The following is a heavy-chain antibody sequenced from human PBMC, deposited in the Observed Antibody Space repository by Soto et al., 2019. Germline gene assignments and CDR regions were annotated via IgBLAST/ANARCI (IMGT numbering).Heavy chain of an antibody. D-gene: IGHD6-6*01. CDR3: ASGGSSLNFDS. Sequence: EVQLVESGGGLVQPGGSLRLSCAASGFTFRSYWMQWVRQAPGKGLVWVSWINSDGSSTSYADSVKGRFTISRDNAKNTLYLQMNSLRAEDTAVYYCASGGSSLNFDSWGQGTLVNVSS. CDR2: INSDGSST. J-gene: IGHJ4*02. CDR1: GFTFRSYW. V-gene: IGHV3-74*01.